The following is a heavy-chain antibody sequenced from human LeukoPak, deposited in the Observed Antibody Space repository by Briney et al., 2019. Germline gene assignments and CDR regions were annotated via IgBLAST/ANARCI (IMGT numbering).Heavy chain of an antibody. CDR1: GFTFSSYS. D-gene: IGHD6-19*01. Sequence: GGSLRLSCAASGFTFSSYSMNWVRQAPGKGLEWVSSISSSSSYIYYADSVKGRFTISRDNAKNPLYLQMNSLRAEDTAVYYCARDPPPSVAVAAPALDYWGQGTLVTVSS. J-gene: IGHJ4*02. CDR2: ISSSSSYI. V-gene: IGHV3-21*01. CDR3: ARDPPPSVAVAAPALDY.